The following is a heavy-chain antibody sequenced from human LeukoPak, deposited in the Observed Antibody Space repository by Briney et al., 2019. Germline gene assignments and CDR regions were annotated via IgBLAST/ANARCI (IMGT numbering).Heavy chain of an antibody. V-gene: IGHV1-69*05. Sequence: ASVKVSCKASGGTFSSYAISWVRQAPGQGLEWMGGIIPIFGTANYAQKFQGRVTITTDESTSTAYMELSSLRSEDTAVYYCARASRHYSDPRYYYDSSGDMGYWGQGTLVTVSS. D-gene: IGHD3-22*01. CDR2: IIPIFGTA. J-gene: IGHJ4*02. CDR3: ARASRHYSDPRYYYDSSGDMGY. CDR1: GGTFSSYA.